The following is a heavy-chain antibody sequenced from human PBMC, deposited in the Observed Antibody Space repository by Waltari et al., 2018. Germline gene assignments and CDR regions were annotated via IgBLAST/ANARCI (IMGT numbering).Heavy chain of an antibody. CDR2: VIYSGVTT. Sequence: EVQLLESGGGLVQPGGSLRLSCAASGFTFNNYAMSWVRQAPGKWLEWVSVIYSGVTTYYADSVKGRFTISRDNSKNTLYLQMNSLRPEDTAVYHCAKEDFGGVDHWGQGTLVTVSS. V-gene: IGHV3-23*03. CDR1: GFTFNNYA. CDR3: AKEDFGGVDH. J-gene: IGHJ5*02. D-gene: IGHD3-16*01.